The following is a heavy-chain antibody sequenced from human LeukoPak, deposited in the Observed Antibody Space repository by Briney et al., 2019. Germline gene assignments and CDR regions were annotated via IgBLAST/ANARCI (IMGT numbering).Heavy chain of an antibody. Sequence: SETLSLTCTVSGGSVSSGSYYWSWIRQPPGKGLEWIGYIYYSGSTNYNPSLKSRVTISVDTSKNQSSLKLSSVTAADTAVYYWARGGYNGSGSYYPIDYWAREPWSPSPQ. V-gene: IGHV4-61*01. CDR1: GGSVSSGSYY. CDR2: IYYSGST. J-gene: IGHJ4*02. D-gene: IGHD3-10*01. CDR3: ARGGYNGSGSYYPIDY.